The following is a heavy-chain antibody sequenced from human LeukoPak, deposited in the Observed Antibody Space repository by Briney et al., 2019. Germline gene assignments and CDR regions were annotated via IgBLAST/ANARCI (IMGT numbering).Heavy chain of an antibody. V-gene: IGHV4-59*01. J-gene: IGHJ5*02. D-gene: IGHD3-10*01. Sequence: PSETLSHTCTITGGSISSYYWSWIRQPPGKGLEWIGYIYYSGSTNYNPSLKSRVTISVDTSKNQFSLKLSSVTAADTAVYYCARMVGNYGSGSQNWFDPWGQGTLVTVSS. CDR1: GGSISSYY. CDR3: ARMVGNYGSGSQNWFDP. CDR2: IYYSGST.